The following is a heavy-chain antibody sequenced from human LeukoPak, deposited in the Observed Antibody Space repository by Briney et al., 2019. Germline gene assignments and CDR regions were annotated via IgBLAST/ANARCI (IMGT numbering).Heavy chain of an antibody. V-gene: IGHV2-70*01. CDR2: FDWADDK. CDR1: GFSLTTRGMC. Sequence: PTQTLTLTCTFSGFSLTTRGMCVSWIRQTPGKALEWLAHFDWADDKYYSTSLKTRLTISKDTSKNQVVLTMTNMDPVDTATYYCARSVGGVSARPLDYWGQGTLVTVSS. J-gene: IGHJ4*02. D-gene: IGHD2-8*02. CDR3: ARSVGGVSARPLDY.